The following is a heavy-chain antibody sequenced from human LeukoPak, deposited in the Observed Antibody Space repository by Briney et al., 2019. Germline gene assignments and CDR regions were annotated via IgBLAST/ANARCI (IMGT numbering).Heavy chain of an antibody. CDR2: INHSGST. CDR1: GGSISSYY. J-gene: IGHJ6*04. Sequence: SETLSLTCTVSGGSISSYYWSWIRQPPGKGLEWIGEINHSGSTNYNPSLKSRVTISVDTSKNQFSLKLSSVTAADTAVYYCARDKWLPNRCLDVWGKGTTVTVSS. CDR3: ARDKWLPNRCLDV. V-gene: IGHV4-34*01. D-gene: IGHD3-22*01.